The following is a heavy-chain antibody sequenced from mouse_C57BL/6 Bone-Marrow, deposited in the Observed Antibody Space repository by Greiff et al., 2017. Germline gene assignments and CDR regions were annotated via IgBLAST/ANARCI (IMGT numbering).Heavy chain of an antibody. CDR3: ARVGWLRRRTWFAY. D-gene: IGHD2-2*01. V-gene: IGHV1-19*01. CDR1: GYTFTDYY. Sequence: EVQLQQPGPVLVKPGASVKMSCKASGYTFTDYYMNWVTQSHGQSLEWIGGINPYNGGTNYNQKFKGTATLTVDKSSITAYMQLSSLTSEDSAVYYCARVGWLRRRTWFAYWGQGTLVTVSS. CDR2: INPYNGGT. J-gene: IGHJ3*01.